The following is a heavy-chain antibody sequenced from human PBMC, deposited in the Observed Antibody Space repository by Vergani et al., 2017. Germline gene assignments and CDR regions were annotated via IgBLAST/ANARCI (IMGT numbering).Heavy chain of an antibody. Sequence: QVQLQESGPGLVKPPGTLSLTCAVSGDSISSNNCWTWVRQSPGQGLEWIGKVGHSGSTYIKASFRSRVTMSVDWYKSQFSLILTSVTAADTAIYYCARNPGGAHFYDFWGQGSLLTVSS. CDR1: GDSISSNNC. CDR2: VGHSGST. CDR3: ARNPGGAHFYDF. D-gene: IGHD2/OR15-2a*01. J-gene: IGHJ4*02. V-gene: IGHV4-4*03.